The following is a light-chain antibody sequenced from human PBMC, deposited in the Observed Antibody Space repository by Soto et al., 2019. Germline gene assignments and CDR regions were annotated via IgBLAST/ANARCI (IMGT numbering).Light chain of an antibody. J-gene: IGKJ2*01. CDR3: QQFGSAPYA. Sequence: EVVLTQSPGTLSLSPGERATLSCRASQSVSSNYLAWYQHKPGQAPRLLLYGASSRATGIPDRFSGSGSGTDFSLTVSRLEPEDFATYYCQQFGSAPYAFGQGTRLAIK. CDR1: QSVSSNY. CDR2: GAS. V-gene: IGKV3-20*01.